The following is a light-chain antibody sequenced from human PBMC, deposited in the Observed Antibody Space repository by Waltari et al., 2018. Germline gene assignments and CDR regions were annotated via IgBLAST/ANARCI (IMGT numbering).Light chain of an antibody. CDR2: DVR. V-gene: IGLV2-14*03. CDR1: SSDIGSYDY. CDR3: SSYAGSNNRVL. Sequence: QSALTQPASVSGSPGQSITISCTGTSSDIGSYDYVSWYQQHPGKAPKLIIHDVRRRPSGLSNRFSGAKSGTTASLTSSGLQPDDEADYFCSSYAGSNNRVLFGGGTRLTVI. J-gene: IGLJ2*01.